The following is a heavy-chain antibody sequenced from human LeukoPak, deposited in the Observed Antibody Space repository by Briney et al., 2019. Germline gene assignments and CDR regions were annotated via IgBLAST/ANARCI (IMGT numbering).Heavy chain of an antibody. CDR1: GGSFSGYY. Sequence: SETLSLTCAVYGGSFSGYYWSWIRQPPGKGLEWIGEINHSGSTNYNPSLKSRVTISVGTSKNQFSLKLSSVTAADTAVYYCARGVRITMVRGVPETSYYYYYMDVWGKGTTVTVSS. V-gene: IGHV4-34*01. CDR3: ARGVRITMVRGVPETSYYYYYMDV. CDR2: INHSGST. D-gene: IGHD3-10*01. J-gene: IGHJ6*03.